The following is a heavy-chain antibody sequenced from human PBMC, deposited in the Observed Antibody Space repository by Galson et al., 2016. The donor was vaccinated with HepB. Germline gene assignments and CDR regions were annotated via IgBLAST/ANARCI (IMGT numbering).Heavy chain of an antibody. CDR1: GFTFDDYG. CDR3: AKALGLRRKPYYYYYYGMDV. Sequence: SLRLSCAASGFTFDDYGVSWVRQAPGQGLEWVSSINWNGSSTSYADSVKGRFTISRDNSKNTLYLQMNSLRAEDTAVYYCAKALGLRRKPYYYYYYGMDVWGQGTTVTVSS. D-gene: IGHD3-16*01. V-gene: IGHV3-20*04. J-gene: IGHJ6*02. CDR2: INWNGSST.